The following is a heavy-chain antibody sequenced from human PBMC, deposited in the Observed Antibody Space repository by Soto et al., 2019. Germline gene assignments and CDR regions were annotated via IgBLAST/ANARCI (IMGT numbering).Heavy chain of an antibody. CDR1: GYSFTSYW. CDR3: ARDITGTSIGVFHRMDV. J-gene: IGHJ6*02. V-gene: IGHV5-10-1*01. Sequence: GESLKISCKGSGYSFTSYWISWVRQMPGKGLEWMGRIDPSDSYTNYSPSFQGHVTISADKSISTAYLQWSSLKASDTAMYYCARDITGTSIGVFHRMDVWGQGTTVTVSS. CDR2: IDPSDSYT. D-gene: IGHD1-7*01.